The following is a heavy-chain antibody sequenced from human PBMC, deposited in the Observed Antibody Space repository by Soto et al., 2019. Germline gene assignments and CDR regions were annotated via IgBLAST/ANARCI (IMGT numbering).Heavy chain of an antibody. CDR1: GYTFTGYY. V-gene: IGHV1-2*04. CDR3: ARLYCSSTSCVDY. D-gene: IGHD2-2*01. J-gene: IGHJ4*02. CDR2: INPNSGGT. Sequence: ASVKVSCKASGYTFTGYYMHWVRQAPGQGLEWMGWINPNSGGTNYAQKFQGWVTMTRDTSISTAYMELSRLRSDDTAVYYCARLYCSSTSCVDYSGQGTLVTVSS.